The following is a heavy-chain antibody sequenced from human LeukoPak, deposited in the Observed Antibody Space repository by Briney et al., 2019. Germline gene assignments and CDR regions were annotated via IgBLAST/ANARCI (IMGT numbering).Heavy chain of an antibody. V-gene: IGHV1-46*01. Sequence: ASVKVSCKASGYTFTTYYMHWVRQAPGQGLEWMGIINPSGGSISYAQKFQGRVTMTRDTSTSTVYTELSSLRSDDTAVYYCARDKNLGVAGVVEIDYWGQGTLVTVSS. CDR2: INPSGGSI. D-gene: IGHD2-21*01. CDR3: ARDKNLGVAGVVEIDY. CDR1: GYTFTTYY. J-gene: IGHJ4*02.